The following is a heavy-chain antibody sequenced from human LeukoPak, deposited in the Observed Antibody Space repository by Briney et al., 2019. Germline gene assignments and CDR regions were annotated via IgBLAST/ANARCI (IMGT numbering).Heavy chain of an antibody. CDR2: ISSSDSTM. CDR3: VRNPDY. J-gene: IGHJ4*02. Sequence: GSLRLSCAASGFTFSTYSMSWVRQAPGKGLECVSFISSSDSTMSYADSVKGRFTISRDNAKNSLYLQMNSLRVEDTAVYYCVRNPDYWGQGTLVTVS. V-gene: IGHV3-48*01. CDR1: GFTFSTYS.